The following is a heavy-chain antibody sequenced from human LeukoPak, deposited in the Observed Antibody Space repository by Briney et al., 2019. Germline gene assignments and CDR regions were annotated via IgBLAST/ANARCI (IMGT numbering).Heavy chain of an antibody. Sequence: GGSLRLSCAASGFTFSSYWMSWVRQTPGKGLEWVANIKQDGSEKYYVDSVKGRFTISRDNAKNSLYLQMNSLRAEDTAVYYCAREGRKSAFDIWGQGTMVTVSS. V-gene: IGHV3-7*05. CDR3: AREGRKSAFDI. CDR1: GFTFSSYW. J-gene: IGHJ3*02. CDR2: IKQDGSEK. D-gene: IGHD3-10*01.